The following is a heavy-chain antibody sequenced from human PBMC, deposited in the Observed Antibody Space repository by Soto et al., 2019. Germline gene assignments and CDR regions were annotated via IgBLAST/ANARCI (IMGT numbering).Heavy chain of an antibody. V-gene: IGHV1-46*02. Sequence: QVQLVQSGAEVKKPGASVKVSCKPSGYTLNTYYLHWVRQAPGQGLEWMGIIHPSGGGSTYAQKFLGRVTRPGDTSTSTFFRGLSSRRSADTAVYYGAGGGLIAVGTPSFDSGGQGPLVTVSS. CDR2: IHPSGGGS. J-gene: IGHJ4*02. CDR1: GYTLNTYY. D-gene: IGHD2-21*02. CDR3: AGGGLIAVGTPSFDS.